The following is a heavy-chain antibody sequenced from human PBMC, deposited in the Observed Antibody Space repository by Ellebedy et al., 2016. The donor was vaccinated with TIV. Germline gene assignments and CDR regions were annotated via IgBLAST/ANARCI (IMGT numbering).Heavy chain of an antibody. Sequence: GESLKISXAASGFTFSSYSMNWVRQAPGKGLEWVSSISSSSSYIYYADSVKGRFTISRDNAKNSLYLQMNSLRAEDTAVYYCARDHRPPSYIVATIGTLDYWGQGTLVTVSS. J-gene: IGHJ4*02. CDR1: GFTFSSYS. CDR2: ISSSSSYI. CDR3: ARDHRPPSYIVATIGTLDY. D-gene: IGHD5-12*01. V-gene: IGHV3-21*01.